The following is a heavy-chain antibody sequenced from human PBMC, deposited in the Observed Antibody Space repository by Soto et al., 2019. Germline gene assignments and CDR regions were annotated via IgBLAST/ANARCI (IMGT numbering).Heavy chain of an antibody. D-gene: IGHD4-17*01. J-gene: IGHJ5*02. CDR1: GYNFATYW. CDR2: IYPGDSDA. V-gene: IGHV5-51*01. Sequence: GESLKISCQASGYNFATYWIAWVRQMPGKGLEYMGIIYPGDSDARYSPSFQGQVTFSADKSISTAYLQWSSLTASDTAIYYCARQGFYGDYASNWLHPWG. CDR3: ARQGFYGDYASNWLHP.